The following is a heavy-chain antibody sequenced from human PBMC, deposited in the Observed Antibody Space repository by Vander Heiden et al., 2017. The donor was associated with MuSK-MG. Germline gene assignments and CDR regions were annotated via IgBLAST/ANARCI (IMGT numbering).Heavy chain of an antibody. Sequence: QVQLVQSGAEVKKPGSSVKVSCKASGGTFSSYAISWVLPAPGQGLEWMGGIIPIFGRANYAQKFQGRVTITADKSTSTAYMELSSLRSEDTAVYYCARVSVVGATTPPDAYYYYGMDVWGQGTTVTVSS. V-gene: IGHV1-69*06. D-gene: IGHD1-26*01. J-gene: IGHJ6*02. CDR1: GGTFSSYA. CDR2: IIPIFGRA. CDR3: ARVSVVGATTPPDAYYYYGMDV.